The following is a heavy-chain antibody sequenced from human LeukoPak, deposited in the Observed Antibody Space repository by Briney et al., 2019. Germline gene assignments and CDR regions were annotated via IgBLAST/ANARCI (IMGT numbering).Heavy chain of an antibody. CDR1: GYTFSNYG. CDR3: ARSLGYCSGGSCYEISEFDY. V-gene: IGHV1-2*02. Sequence: ASVKVSCKASGYTFSNYGISWVRQAPGQGLEWMGWINPNSGGTNYAQKFQGRVTMTRDTSISTAYMELSRLRSDDTAVYYCARSLGYCSGGSCYEISEFDYWGQGTLVTVSS. D-gene: IGHD2-15*01. J-gene: IGHJ4*02. CDR2: INPNSGGT.